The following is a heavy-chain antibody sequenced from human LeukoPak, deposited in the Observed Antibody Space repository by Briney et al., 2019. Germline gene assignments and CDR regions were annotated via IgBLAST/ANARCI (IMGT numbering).Heavy chain of an antibody. D-gene: IGHD6-13*01. Sequence: GGSLRLSCAASGFTFSSYAMSWVRQAPGKGLEWVSSISSSSSYIFYADSVKGRFTLSRDNAKKSLYLQMNSLRAEDTAVYYCARDSHYGYSSSWFHLVHIDYWGQGTLVTVSS. CDR1: GFTFSSYA. V-gene: IGHV3-21*01. CDR2: ISSSSSYI. CDR3: ARDSHYGYSSSWFHLVHIDY. J-gene: IGHJ4*02.